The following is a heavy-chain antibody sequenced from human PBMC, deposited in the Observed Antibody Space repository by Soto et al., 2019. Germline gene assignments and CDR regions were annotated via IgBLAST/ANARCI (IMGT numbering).Heavy chain of an antibody. V-gene: IGHV3-21*01. CDR3: ASLMVYANWFDP. CDR1: GFTFSSYS. CDR2: ISSSSSYI. Sequence: GGSLRLSCAASGFTFSSYSMNWVRQAPGKGLEWVSSISSSSSYIYYADSVKGRFTISRDNAKNSLYLQMNSLRAEDTAVYYCASLMVYANWFDPWGQGTLVTVSS. D-gene: IGHD2-8*01. J-gene: IGHJ5*02.